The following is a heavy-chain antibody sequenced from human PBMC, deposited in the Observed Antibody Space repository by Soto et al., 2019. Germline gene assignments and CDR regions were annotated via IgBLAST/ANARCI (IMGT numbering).Heavy chain of an antibody. CDR3: ARGGGYDFRSSQAPPIDV. V-gene: IGHV4-59*01. CDR1: VGSISDFY. CDR2: LYYTGST. D-gene: IGHD3-3*01. J-gene: IGHJ6*02. Sequence: PSETLSLTCNVSVGSISDFYWSWIRQSPGKRLEWIGYLYYTGSTNYNPALKSRVTISLDTSKNQFSLQVRSVTAADTAVYYCARGGGYDFRSSQAPPIDVWGQGTTVTVSS.